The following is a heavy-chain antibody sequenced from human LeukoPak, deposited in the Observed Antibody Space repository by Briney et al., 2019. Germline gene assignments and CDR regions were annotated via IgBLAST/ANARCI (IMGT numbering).Heavy chain of an antibody. CDR1: RGTFSSYA. CDR2: IVSIFGTA. Sequence: AASVKVSCKASRGTFSSYAISWVRQAPAQGLEWMGGIVSIFGTAHYAQKFLGRVTTTADESTRTAYMELSSPRSEDTAVYYCARDCGDSGSYYWDAFDIWGQGTMVTVSS. V-gene: IGHV1-69*13. J-gene: IGHJ3*02. CDR3: ARDCGDSGSYYWDAFDI. D-gene: IGHD1-26*01.